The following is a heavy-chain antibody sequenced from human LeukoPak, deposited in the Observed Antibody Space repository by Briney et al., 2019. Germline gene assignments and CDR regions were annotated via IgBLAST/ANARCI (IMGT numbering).Heavy chain of an antibody. J-gene: IGHJ4*02. V-gene: IGHV3-30*18. CDR2: ISFDGTNK. CDR1: GFTFNHYA. D-gene: IGHD3-22*01. CDR3: AKGGYYERPWYFDF. Sequence: GRSLRLSCAASGFTFNHYAKLWVRQAPGKGLEWVAVISFDGTNKFYADSVKGRFTISRDNSKNALYLQMNSLRAEDTAVYYCAKGGYYERPWYFDFWGQGTLVTVSS.